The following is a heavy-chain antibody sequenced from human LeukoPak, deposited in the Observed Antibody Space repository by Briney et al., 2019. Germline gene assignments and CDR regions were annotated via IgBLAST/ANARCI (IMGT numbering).Heavy chain of an antibody. CDR1: GFTFSSYG. J-gene: IGHJ6*02. V-gene: IGHV3-33*01. D-gene: IGHD3-10*01. Sequence: GRSLRLSCAASGFTFSSYGMHWVRQAPGKGLEWVAVIWYDGSNKYYADSVKGRFTISRDNSKNTLYLQMNSLRAEDTAVYYCARDPVVRGVIHYGMDVWGQGTTVTVSS. CDR2: IWYDGSNK. CDR3: ARDPVVRGVIHYGMDV.